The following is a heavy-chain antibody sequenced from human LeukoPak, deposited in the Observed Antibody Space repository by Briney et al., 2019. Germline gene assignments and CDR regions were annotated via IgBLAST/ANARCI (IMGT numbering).Heavy chain of an antibody. V-gene: IGHV3-23*01. CDR3: AKRGVVIRVILVGFHKEAYYFDT. Sequence: GGSLRLSCAVSGITLSNYGMSWVRQAPGKGLEWVAGISDSGGRTNYADSVKGRFTISRDNPENTLYLQMNSLRAEDTTVYFCAKRGVVIRVILVGFHKEAYYFDTWGQGALVTVSS. D-gene: IGHD3-22*01. CDR2: ISDSGGRT. J-gene: IGHJ4*02. CDR1: GITLSNYG.